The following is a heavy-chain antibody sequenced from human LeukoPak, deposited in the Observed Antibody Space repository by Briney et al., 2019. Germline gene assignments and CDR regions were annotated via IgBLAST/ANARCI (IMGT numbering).Heavy chain of an antibody. J-gene: IGHJ4*02. CDR2: IYTSGST. V-gene: IGHV4-61*02. D-gene: IGHD3-22*01. CDR3: ARVGYYDSSGYYWD. CDR1: GGSISSGSYY. Sequence: SETLSLTCTVSGGSISSGSYYWSWIRQPAGKGLKWIGRIYTSGSTNYNPSLKSRVTISVDTSKNQFSLKLSSVTAADTAVYYCARVGYYDSSGYYWDWGQGTLVTVSS.